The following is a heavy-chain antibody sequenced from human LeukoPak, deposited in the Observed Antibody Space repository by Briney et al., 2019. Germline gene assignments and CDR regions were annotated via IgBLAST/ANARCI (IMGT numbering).Heavy chain of an antibody. CDR1: GFTFSSYG. D-gene: IGHD1-26*01. J-gene: IGHJ4*02. V-gene: IGHV3-30*18. Sequence: PGGSLRLSCAASGFTFSSYGMHWVRQAPGKGLEWVAVISYDGSNKYYADSVKGRFTISRDNSKNTLYLQMNSLRAEDTAVYYCAKDPASGSRPNRNYFDYWGQGTLVTVSS. CDR3: AKDPASGSRPNRNYFDY. CDR2: ISYDGSNK.